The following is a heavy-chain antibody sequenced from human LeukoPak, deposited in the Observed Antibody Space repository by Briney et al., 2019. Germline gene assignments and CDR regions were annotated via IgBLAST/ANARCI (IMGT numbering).Heavy chain of an antibody. CDR2: ISSSSSTI. V-gene: IGHV3-48*01. J-gene: IGHJ4*02. CDR3: ANTGSYYPSFFDY. CDR1: GFTFSSYS. Sequence: GGSLRLSCAASGFTFSSYSMNWVRQAPGKGLEWVSYISSSSSTIYYADSVKGRFTISRDNSKNTLYLQMNSLRAEDTAVYYCANTGSYYPSFFDYWGQGTLVTVSS. D-gene: IGHD1-26*01.